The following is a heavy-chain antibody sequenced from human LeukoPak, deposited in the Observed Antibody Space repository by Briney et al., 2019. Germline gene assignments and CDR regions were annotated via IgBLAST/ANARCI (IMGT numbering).Heavy chain of an antibody. D-gene: IGHD1-26*01. V-gene: IGHV4-31*03. CDR3: ARVGGGSYGYYFDY. CDR2: IYYSGST. CDR1: GGSISSGGYS. Sequence: PSQTLSLTCTVSGGSISSGGYSWSWIRQHPGKGLEWIGYIYYSGSTYYNPSLKSRVTISVDTSKNQFSLKLSSVTAADTAVYYCARVGGGSYGYYFDYWGQGTLVTVSS. J-gene: IGHJ4*02.